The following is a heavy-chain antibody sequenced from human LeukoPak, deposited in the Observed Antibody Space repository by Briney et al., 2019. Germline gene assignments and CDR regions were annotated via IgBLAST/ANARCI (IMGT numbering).Heavy chain of an antibody. CDR2: INQSGST. D-gene: IGHD3-22*01. J-gene: IGHJ3*02. CDR1: GGSFIGYY. V-gene: IGHV4-34*01. Sequence: SETLSLTCAVYGGSFIGYYWSWIRQPPGKWLEWIGEINQSGSTNYNTSLKSRVTISVDTSKNQFSLKLSSVTAADTAVYYCARVKGDSSGYYDAFDIWGQGTMVTVSS. CDR3: ARVKGDSSGYYDAFDI.